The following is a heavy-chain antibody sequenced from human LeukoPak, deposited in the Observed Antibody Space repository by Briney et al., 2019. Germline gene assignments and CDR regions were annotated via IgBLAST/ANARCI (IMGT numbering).Heavy chain of an antibody. D-gene: IGHD6-13*01. CDR2: INPGDSDT. V-gene: IGHV5-51*01. CDR1: GYSFSKYW. J-gene: IGHJ5*02. CDR3: ARPRYTSSWYVAWFDP. Sequence: GESLKISCKGSGYSFSKYWIGWVRQMPGKGLEWMGIINPGDSDTRYSPSFQGQVTISADKSISTAYLQWNSLKASDTAIYYCARPRYTSSWYVAWFDPWGQGTLVTVSS.